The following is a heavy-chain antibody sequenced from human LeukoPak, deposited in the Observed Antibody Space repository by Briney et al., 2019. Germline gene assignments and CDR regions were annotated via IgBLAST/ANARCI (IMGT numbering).Heavy chain of an antibody. CDR3: ARGGSAVLLWFGEPFDY. Sequence: ASVKVSCKASGGTFSSYAISWVRQAPGQGLEWMGGIIPIFGTANYAQKFQGRVTMTRNTSISTAYMELSSLRSEDTAVYYCARGGSAVLLWFGEPFDYWGQGTLVTVSS. CDR2: IIPIFGTA. J-gene: IGHJ4*02. D-gene: IGHD3-10*01. V-gene: IGHV1-69*05. CDR1: GGTFSSYA.